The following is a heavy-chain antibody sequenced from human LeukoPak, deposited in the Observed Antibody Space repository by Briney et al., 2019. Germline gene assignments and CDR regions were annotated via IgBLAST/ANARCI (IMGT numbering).Heavy chain of an antibody. CDR2: ISGSCGST. CDR3: AKNSRSSGYYLDY. Sequence: PGGSLRLSCAASGFTFSSFAMSWVRQAPGKGLEWVSTISGSCGSTSYADSVKGRFTISRDNSKNTLYLQMNSLRAEDTALYYCAKNSRSSGYYLDYWGQGTLVTVSS. V-gene: IGHV3-23*01. D-gene: IGHD3-22*01. CDR1: GFTFSSFA. J-gene: IGHJ4*02.